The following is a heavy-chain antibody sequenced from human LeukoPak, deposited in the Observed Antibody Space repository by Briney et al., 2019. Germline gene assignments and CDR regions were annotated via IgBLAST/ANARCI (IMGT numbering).Heavy chain of an antibody. D-gene: IGHD2-21*02. CDR3: ARGHLAVVTATPIFDY. CDR1: GFTVSSNY. J-gene: IGHJ4*02. CDR2: IYSASST. Sequence: GASLRLSCEASGFTVSSNYMSWVRQAPGKGLEWVSVIYSASSTYYADSVKSRFTISRDNSQNTLSLQMNSLRAEDTAVYYCARGHLAVVTATPIFDYWGQGTLVTVSS. V-gene: IGHV3-66*01.